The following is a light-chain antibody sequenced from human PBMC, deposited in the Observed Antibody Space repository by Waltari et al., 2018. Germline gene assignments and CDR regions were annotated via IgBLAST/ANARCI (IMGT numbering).Light chain of an antibody. J-gene: IGKJ1*01. CDR2: KAS. CDR3: QQYNSYSAT. CDR1: QSISSW. Sequence: DIQMTQSPSTLSASVGDRVTITCRASQSISSWLAWDQQKPGKAPKLLIYKASSLESGVPSRFSGSGSGTEFTLTISSLQPDDFATYYCQQYNSYSATFGQGTKVEIK. V-gene: IGKV1-5*03.